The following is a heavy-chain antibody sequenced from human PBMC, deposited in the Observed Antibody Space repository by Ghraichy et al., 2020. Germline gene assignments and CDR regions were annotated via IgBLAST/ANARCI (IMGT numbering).Heavy chain of an antibody. CDR1: GFTFSSYS. D-gene: IGHD6-13*01. J-gene: IGHJ4*02. V-gene: IGHV3-21*01. CDR3: ARGSIAASGTRPTDY. Sequence: GGSLRLSCAASGFTFSSYSMNWVRQAPGKGLEWVSSISSSSSYIYYADSVKGRFTISRDNAKNSMYLQMNSLRAEDTAGDYCARGSIAASGTRPTDYWGQGMLVTVSS. CDR2: ISSSSSYI.